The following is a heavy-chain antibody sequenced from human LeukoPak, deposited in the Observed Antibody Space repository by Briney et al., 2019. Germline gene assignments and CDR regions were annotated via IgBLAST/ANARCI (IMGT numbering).Heavy chain of an antibody. CDR3: ARHWSWYPDY. Sequence: SETLSLTCTVSGGSISSSTYFWGWIRQPPGKGLEWIGSIYYSGSPYYNPSLKSRVTISVDTSKNHFSLRLSSVTATDTAVYYGARHWSWYPDYWGQGTLVTAYS. V-gene: IGHV4-39*01. CDR1: GGSISSSTYF. D-gene: IGHD6-13*01. CDR2: IYYSGSP. J-gene: IGHJ4*02.